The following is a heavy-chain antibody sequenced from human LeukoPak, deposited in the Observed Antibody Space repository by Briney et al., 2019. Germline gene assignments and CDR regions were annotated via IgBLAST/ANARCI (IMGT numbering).Heavy chain of an antibody. CDR3: ARLVDGANTRVDS. CDR2: IFYTGRA. Sequence: PSETLSLTCTVSRGSISPDHCAWIRQPPGKGLEWIGYIFYTGRARYNPSLEGRATLTVDMSKNQVPLKLRSVTAADTATYYCARLVDGANTRVDSWGQGTLVTVSS. J-gene: IGHJ4*02. CDR1: RGSISPDH. D-gene: IGHD4/OR15-4a*01. V-gene: IGHV4-59*08.